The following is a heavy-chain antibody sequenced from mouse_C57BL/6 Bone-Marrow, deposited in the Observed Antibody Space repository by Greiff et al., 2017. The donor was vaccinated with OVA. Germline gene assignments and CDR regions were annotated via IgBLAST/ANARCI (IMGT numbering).Heavy chain of an antibody. Sequence: VQLQQPGAELVRPGSSVKLSCKASGYTFTSYWMHWVKQRPIQGLEWIGNIDPSDSETHYNQKFKDKATLTVDKSSSTAYMQLSSLTFEDSAVYYCASSIYYAMDYWGQGTSVTVSS. D-gene: IGHD2-3*01. V-gene: IGHV1-52*01. CDR1: GYTFTSYW. CDR3: ASSIYYAMDY. CDR2: IDPSDSET. J-gene: IGHJ4*01.